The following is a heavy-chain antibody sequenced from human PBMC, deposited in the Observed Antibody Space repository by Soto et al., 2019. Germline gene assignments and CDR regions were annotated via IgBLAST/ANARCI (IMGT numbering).Heavy chain of an antibody. CDR1: GFTFSSYG. V-gene: IGHV3-33*01. CDR3: ARAGGYQWLPDALYYFDY. Sequence: GGSLRLSCAASGFTFSSYGMHWVRQAPGKGLEWVAVIWYDGSNKYYADSVKGRFTISRDNSKNTLYLQMNSLRAEDTAVYYCARAGGYQWLPDALYYFDYWGQGTLVTVSS. J-gene: IGHJ4*02. CDR2: IWYDGSNK. D-gene: IGHD3-22*01.